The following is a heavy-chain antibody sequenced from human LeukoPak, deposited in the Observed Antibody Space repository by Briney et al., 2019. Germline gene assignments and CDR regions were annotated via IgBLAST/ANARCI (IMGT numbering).Heavy chain of an antibody. CDR3: ARVRVGYCSGGSCYPTAKLFDY. V-gene: IGHV4-39*07. Sequence: SETLSLTCTVSGGSISSSSYYWNWIRQPPGKGLEWIGEINHSGATNYNPSLKSRVTISVDTSKNQFSLKLSSVTAADTAVYYCARVRVGYCSGGSCYPTAKLFDYWGQGTLVTVSS. CDR2: INHSGAT. D-gene: IGHD2-15*01. J-gene: IGHJ4*02. CDR1: GGSISSSSYY.